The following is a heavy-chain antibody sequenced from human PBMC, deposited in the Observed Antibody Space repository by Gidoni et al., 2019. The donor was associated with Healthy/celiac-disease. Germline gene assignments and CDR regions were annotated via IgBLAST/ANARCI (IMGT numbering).Heavy chain of an antibody. CDR2: SSAYTGNT. CDR3: ARSWRRSRERGYDNFDY. CDR1: GYNFTNSG. J-gene: IGHJ4*02. D-gene: IGHD5-12*01. Sequence: QVPLVQSGGEVKKPGASVKVYCKASGYNFTNSGINWVPQAPGQGLEWMGWSSAYTGNTNTAQKLQRRVTMTTDTSTSTAYMELRSLRADDAAVYSCARSWRRSRERGYDNFDYWGQGTLVTVSS. V-gene: IGHV1-18*01.